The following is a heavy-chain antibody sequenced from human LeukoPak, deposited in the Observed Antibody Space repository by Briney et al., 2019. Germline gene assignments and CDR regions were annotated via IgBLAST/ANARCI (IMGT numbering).Heavy chain of an antibody. CDR3: ARVGDGRHYDY. D-gene: IGHD5-24*01. CDR1: GFTFSDHY. Sequence: GGSLRLSCSASGFTFSDHYMDWVRQAPGKGLEWVGRTRNRANGYTTEYAASVRGRFTISRDVSKNSLYLQMSSLITDDTAVYHCARVGDGRHYDYWGQGTLVTVSS. CDR2: TRNRANGYTT. J-gene: IGHJ4*02. V-gene: IGHV3-72*01.